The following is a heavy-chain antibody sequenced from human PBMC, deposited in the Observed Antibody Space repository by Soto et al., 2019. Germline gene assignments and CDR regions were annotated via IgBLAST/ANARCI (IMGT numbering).Heavy chain of an antibody. D-gene: IGHD3-10*01. CDR3: ARDLDGSGSYYTDY. Sequence: GASVKVSGKASGYMFVTYGINWVRQAPGQGLEWMGWISAYNGNTKYAQNLQGRVTMTTDASTSTAYMEMRSLRSDDTAVYYCARDLDGSGSYYTDYWGPGTLVTVPQ. CDR1: GYMFVTYG. V-gene: IGHV1-18*01. CDR2: ISAYNGNT. J-gene: IGHJ4*02.